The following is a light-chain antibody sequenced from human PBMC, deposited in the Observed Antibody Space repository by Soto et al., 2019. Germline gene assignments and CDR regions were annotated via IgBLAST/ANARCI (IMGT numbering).Light chain of an antibody. CDR2: GAS. V-gene: IGKV3-15*01. J-gene: IGKJ1*01. CDR1: QSVSSN. CDR3: QQYNNCPRT. Sequence: EIGMTKSLATLSVSPGERATISCRASQSVSSNLAWYQQKPGQAPRLLIYGASTRATGIPARFSGSGSGTEFTLTISSLQSEDFAVYYCQQYNNCPRTFGQGTKVDI.